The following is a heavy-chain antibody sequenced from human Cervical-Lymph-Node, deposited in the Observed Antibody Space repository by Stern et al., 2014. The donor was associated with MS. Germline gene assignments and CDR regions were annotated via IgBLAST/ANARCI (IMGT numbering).Heavy chain of an antibody. CDR2: ISFLETNK. Sequence: VQLVESGGGVVQPGGSLRLSCAASGFTFRNHGMHWVRQAPGKGLEWVAVISFLETNKYYADFVQGRFTISRDNSKNTVDLQMNSLRVEDTAVYYCASGLIPPTYYDLWSGPPDFWGQGTLVTVPS. CDR1: GFTFRNHG. J-gene: IGHJ4*02. V-gene: IGHV3-30*03. CDR3: ASGLIPPTYYDLWSGPPDF. D-gene: IGHD3-3*01.